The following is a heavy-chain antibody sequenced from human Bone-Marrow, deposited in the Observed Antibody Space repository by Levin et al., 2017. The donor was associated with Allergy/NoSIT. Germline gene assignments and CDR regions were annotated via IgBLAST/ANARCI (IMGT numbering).Heavy chain of an antibody. V-gene: IGHV3-30-3*02. CDR3: AKRDASFGVVDY. J-gene: IGHJ4*02. CDR1: GFAFSSYP. Sequence: GESLKISCAASGFAFSSYPMGWVRQAPEKGLEWVAIMSFDGSNKYYGDSVKGRFTISRDNSKNTLYLQRDSLRPDDTAVYYCAKRDASFGVVDYWGQGTLVTVSS. CDR2: MSFDGSNK. D-gene: IGHD3-3*01.